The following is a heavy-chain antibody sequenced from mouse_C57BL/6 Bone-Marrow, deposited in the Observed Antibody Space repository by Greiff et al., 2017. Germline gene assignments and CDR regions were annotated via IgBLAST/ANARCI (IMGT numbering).Heavy chain of an antibody. CDR2: ISRGGSYT. J-gene: IGHJ3*01. V-gene: IGHV5-6*01. D-gene: IGHD2-4*01. CDR1: GFTFSSYG. Sequence: EVQLVQPGADLVKPGASLKLSCAASGFTFSSYGMTWVRQTPDQRLEWVATISRGGSYTNYPDSVKGRVTIPGDKATNTQYLQLSRLKSEDTAMYCCASQIYYYYVALVYGGRGTLVTVSA. CDR3: ASQIYYYYVALVY.